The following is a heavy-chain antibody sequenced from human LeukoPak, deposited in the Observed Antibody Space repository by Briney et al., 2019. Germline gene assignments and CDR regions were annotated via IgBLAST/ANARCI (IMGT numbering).Heavy chain of an antibody. CDR1: GGTFSSYA. CDR3: ARGYYDILTGYYRALDY. Sequence: ASVKVSCKAPGGTFSSYAISWVRQAPGQGLEWMGGIIPIFGTANYAQKFQGRVTITADESTSTAYMELSSLRSEDTAVYYCARGYYDILTGYYRALDYWGQGTLVTVSS. D-gene: IGHD3-9*01. V-gene: IGHV1-69*13. J-gene: IGHJ4*02. CDR2: IIPIFGTA.